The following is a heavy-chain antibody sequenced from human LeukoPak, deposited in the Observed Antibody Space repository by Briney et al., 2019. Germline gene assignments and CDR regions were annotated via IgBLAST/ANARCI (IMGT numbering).Heavy chain of an antibody. CDR3: ARDFGRWLQRINYFDY. J-gene: IGHJ4*02. CDR1: GFTFSSYA. Sequence: PGGSLRLSCAASGFTFSSYAMSWVRQAPGKGLEWVSAISGSGGSTYYADSVKGRFTISRDNSKNTLYLQMNSLRAEDTAVYYCARDFGRWLQRINYFDYWGQGTLVTVSS. V-gene: IGHV3-23*01. CDR2: ISGSGGST. D-gene: IGHD5-24*01.